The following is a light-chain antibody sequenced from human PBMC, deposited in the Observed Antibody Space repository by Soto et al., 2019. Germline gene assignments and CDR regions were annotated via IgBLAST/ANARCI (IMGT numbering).Light chain of an antibody. CDR1: QSVSRTY. V-gene: IGKV3-20*01. J-gene: IGKJ1*01. Sequence: EIGLTQSPGTLSLSPGERGTLSCRASQSVSRTYLAWYQQKPVQAPRLLIYATSSRATGIPDRFSGSGSGTDFTLTISSLQPDDFATYYCQHYNSYSEAFGQGTKVDIK. CDR2: ATS. CDR3: QHYNSYSEA.